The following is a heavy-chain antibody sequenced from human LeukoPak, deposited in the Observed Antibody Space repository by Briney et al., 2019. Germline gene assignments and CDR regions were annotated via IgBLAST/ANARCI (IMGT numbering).Heavy chain of an antibody. D-gene: IGHD2-21*02. J-gene: IGHJ4*02. CDR3: AKCRGGDCYDFDY. CDR2: ISGSGGST. Sequence: GGSLRLSCAASDFTFSNFWMHWVRHVPGKGLVWVSAISGSGGSTYYADSVKGRFTISRDNSKNTLYLQMNSLRAEDTAVYYCAKCRGGDCYDFDYWGQGTLVTVSS. V-gene: IGHV3-23*01. CDR1: DFTFSNFW.